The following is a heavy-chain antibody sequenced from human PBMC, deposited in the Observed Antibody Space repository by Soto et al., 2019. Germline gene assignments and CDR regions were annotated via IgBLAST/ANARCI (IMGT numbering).Heavy chain of an antibody. J-gene: IGHJ4*02. CDR2: MSHDGSKT. CDR1: GFTFSSYG. D-gene: IGHD2-8*01. Sequence: PGGSLRLSCAASGFTFSSYGFRWVRQAPGKGLEWVTLMSHDGSKTVYADSVKGRFTISRDNSRNTLYLQMNSLKDEDTAVYYCASGQCGTNCYIFEYWGQGTLVTVSS. CDR3: ASGQCGTNCYIFEY. V-gene: IGHV3-30*03.